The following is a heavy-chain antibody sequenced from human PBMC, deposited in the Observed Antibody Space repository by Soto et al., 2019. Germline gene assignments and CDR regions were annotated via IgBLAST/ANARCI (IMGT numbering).Heavy chain of an antibody. CDR2: IYPGDSDT. CDR3: ARQLSGYSGYDWLNWFDP. D-gene: IGHD5-12*01. CDR1: GYSFTSYW. J-gene: IGHJ5*02. V-gene: IGHV5-51*01. Sequence: GESLKISCKGSGYSFTSYWIGWVRQMPGKGLEWMGIIYPGDSDTRYSPSFQGQVTISADKSISTAYLQWSSLKASDTAMYYCARQLSGYSGYDWLNWFDPWGQGTLVTVSS.